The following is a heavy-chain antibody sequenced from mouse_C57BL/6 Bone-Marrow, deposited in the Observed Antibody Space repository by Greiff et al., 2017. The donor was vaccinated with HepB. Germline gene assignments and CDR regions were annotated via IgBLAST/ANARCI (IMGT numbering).Heavy chain of an antibody. CDR1: GYTFTSYW. CDR2: INPSSGYT. Sequence: VQLQESGAELAKPGASVKLSCKASGYTFTSYWMHWVKQRPGQGLEWIGYINPSSGYTKYNQKFKDKATLTADKSSSTAYMQLSSLTYEDSAVYDCARTPSTTVVATPYYYAMDYWGQGTSVTVSS. J-gene: IGHJ4*01. D-gene: IGHD1-1*01. V-gene: IGHV1-7*01. CDR3: ARTPSTTVVATPYYYAMDY.